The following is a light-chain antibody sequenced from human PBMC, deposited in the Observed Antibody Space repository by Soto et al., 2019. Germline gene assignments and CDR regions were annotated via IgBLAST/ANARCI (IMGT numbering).Light chain of an antibody. CDR1: QTVNSDY. V-gene: IGKV3-20*01. J-gene: IGKJ2*01. CDR3: QHYDGSPRT. CDR2: GVF. Sequence: ETVLTQSPGTVSLSPGERATLSCTTSQTVNSDYLAWYQQKPGQAPSLLIYGVFNRATGIPDRFSGSGSGTYFTLTISGLEPEDSAVYYCQHYDGSPRTFGQGTHLEI.